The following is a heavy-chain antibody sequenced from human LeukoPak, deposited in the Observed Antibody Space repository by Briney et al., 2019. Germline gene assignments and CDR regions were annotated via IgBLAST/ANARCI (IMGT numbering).Heavy chain of an antibody. CDR2: ISSSGSTI. CDR3: ARDPNQLLYFDY. J-gene: IGHJ4*02. Sequence: NPGGSLRLSCAASGFTFSDYYMSWIRQAPGKGLEWVSYISSSGSTIYYADSVKGRFTISRDNAKNSLYLQMNSLRAEDTAVYYCARDPNQLLYFDYWGQGTLVTVSS. CDR1: GFTFSDYY. D-gene: IGHD2-2*01. V-gene: IGHV3-11*01.